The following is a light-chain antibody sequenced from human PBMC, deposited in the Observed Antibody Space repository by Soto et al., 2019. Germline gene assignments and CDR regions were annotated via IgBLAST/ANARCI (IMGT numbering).Light chain of an antibody. J-gene: IGKJ5*01. CDR3: QQYVSSPPSIT. CDR1: QSVTNDY. V-gene: IGKV3-20*01. Sequence: EIVMTQSPATLSVSPGERATLSCRASQSVTNDYLAWYQQKDGQAPRLLIYDASTRATGIPERFSGSGSGPEYTLTISRLGPEDFAVYYCQQYVSSPPSITFGQGTRLEIK. CDR2: DAS.